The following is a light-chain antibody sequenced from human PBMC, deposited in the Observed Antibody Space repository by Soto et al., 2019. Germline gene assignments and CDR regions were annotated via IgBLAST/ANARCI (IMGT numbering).Light chain of an antibody. Sequence: QSALTQPASVYGSPGQSITISCAGSNSDVGAYNYVSWYQQHPGKAPKLIIFDVSNRPSGVSDRFSASKSGNTASLTISGLQAEDEADYYCSSFTTSTTLVFGGGTKLTVL. CDR3: SSFTTSTTLV. V-gene: IGLV2-14*03. J-gene: IGLJ3*02. CDR1: NSDVGAYNY. CDR2: DVS.